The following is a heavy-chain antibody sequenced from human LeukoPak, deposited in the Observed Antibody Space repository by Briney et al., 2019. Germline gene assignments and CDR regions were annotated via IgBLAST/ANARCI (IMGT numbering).Heavy chain of an antibody. V-gene: IGHV1-69*13. D-gene: IGHD2/OR15-2a*01. Sequence: ASVTVSCTASGGTFSSYAISWVRQAPGQGREWMGGIIPIFGTANYAQKFQGRVTITADESTSTAYMELSSLRSEDTAVYYCATFREGDAFDIWGQGTMVTVSS. CDR3: ATFREGDAFDI. CDR1: GGTFSSYA. J-gene: IGHJ3*02. CDR2: IIPIFGTA.